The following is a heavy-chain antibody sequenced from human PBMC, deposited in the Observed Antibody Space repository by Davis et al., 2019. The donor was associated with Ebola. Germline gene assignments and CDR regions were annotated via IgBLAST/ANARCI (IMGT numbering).Heavy chain of an antibody. J-gene: IGHJ6*02. CDR2: RYYGGSA. V-gene: IGHV4-59*02. CDR1: GGSVSNYY. Sequence: SETLSLTCSVSGGSVSNYYWSWIRQVPGKGLEWIGYRYYGGSANNNPSLNSRVTISIDTSKNQFSLELTSVTAADTAVYYCARDHGGGRMDVWGQGTTVTVSS. CDR3: ARDHGGGRMDV. D-gene: IGHD3-16*01.